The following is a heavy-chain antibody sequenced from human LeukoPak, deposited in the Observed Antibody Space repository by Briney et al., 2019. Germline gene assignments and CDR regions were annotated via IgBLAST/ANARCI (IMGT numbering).Heavy chain of an antibody. V-gene: IGHV3-21*04. CDR3: AKDGGYCSSTSCYGVDY. CDR1: GFTFSSYS. CDR2: ISSSSSYI. D-gene: IGHD2-2*01. Sequence: PGGSLRLSCAASGFTFSSYSMNWVRQAPGKGLEWVSSISSSSSYIYYADSVKGRFTISRDNAKNSLYLQMNGLRAEDTAVYYCAKDGGYCSSTSCYGVDYWGQGTLVTVSS. J-gene: IGHJ4*02.